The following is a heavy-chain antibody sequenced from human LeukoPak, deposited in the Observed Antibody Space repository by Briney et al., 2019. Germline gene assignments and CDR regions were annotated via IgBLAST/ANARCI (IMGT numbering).Heavy chain of an antibody. V-gene: IGHV3-15*05. CDR2: IKGKPDGGTA. J-gene: IGHJ1*01. CDR3: STDRD. CDR1: GLTFANAR. D-gene: IGHD5-24*01. Sequence: GGSLRLSCAASGLTFANARMNWVRQAPGKGLEWVGRIKGKPDGGTADSAASVMARFIISRDDSKNTVYLQMNSLREEDSGLYFCSTDRDWGQGTLVSASS.